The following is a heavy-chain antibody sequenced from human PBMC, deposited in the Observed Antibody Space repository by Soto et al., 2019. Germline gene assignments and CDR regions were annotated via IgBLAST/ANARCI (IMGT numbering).Heavy chain of an antibody. CDR3: ARGGAAALRGGDWFDP. D-gene: IGHD6-13*01. J-gene: IGHJ5*02. CDR2: INPSGGST. Sequence: QVQLVQSGAEVKKPGASVKVSCKASGYTFTSYYMHWVRQAPGQGLEWMGIINPSGGSTSYAQKFQGRVTMTRDTSKSTVYMELSSRRSEDTAVYYCARGGAAALRGGDWFDPWGQGTLVTVSS. V-gene: IGHV1-46*01. CDR1: GYTFTSYY.